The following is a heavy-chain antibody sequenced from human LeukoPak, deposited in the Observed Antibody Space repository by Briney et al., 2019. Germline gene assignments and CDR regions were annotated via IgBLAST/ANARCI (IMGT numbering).Heavy chain of an antibody. Sequence: GASVKVSCKASGYTFTSYDINWVRQATGQGLEWMGWMNPNSGNTGYAQKFQGRVTMTRNTSISTAYMELSSLRSEDTAVYYCARGRAQWLARGTNWYFDLWGRGTLVTVSS. CDR3: ARGRAQWLARGTNWYFDL. CDR1: GYTFTSYD. D-gene: IGHD6-19*01. CDR2: MNPNSGNT. J-gene: IGHJ2*01. V-gene: IGHV1-8*01.